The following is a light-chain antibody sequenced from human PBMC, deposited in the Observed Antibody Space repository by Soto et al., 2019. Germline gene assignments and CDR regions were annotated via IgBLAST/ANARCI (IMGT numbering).Light chain of an antibody. V-gene: IGLV1-40*01. CDR2: GNN. CDR1: SAHIGAAYN. Sequence: SVLTKPPSVSASPGQRVTISCTGSSAHIGAAYNVDWYQQLRRTAPKLLIYGNNNRPSGVPARFSGSKSGTSASLAIAGLQAEDEGDYYCQSYNSSLSGYVFGTGTRVTVL. CDR3: QSYNSSLSGYV. J-gene: IGLJ1*01.